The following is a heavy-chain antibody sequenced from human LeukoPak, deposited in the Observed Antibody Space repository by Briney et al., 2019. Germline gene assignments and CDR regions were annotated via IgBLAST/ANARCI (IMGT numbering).Heavy chain of an antibody. J-gene: IGHJ3*02. Sequence: GGSLRLSCAASGFTFSSYSMNWVRQAPGKGLEWVGRTRNEANIYTTKYAASVKGRFTISRDDSKNSLYLQMNSLKTEDTAVYYCASPVGATTVRAFDIWGQGAMVTVSS. V-gene: IGHV3-72*01. D-gene: IGHD1-26*01. CDR3: ASPVGATTVRAFDI. CDR2: TRNEANIYTT. CDR1: GFTFSSYS.